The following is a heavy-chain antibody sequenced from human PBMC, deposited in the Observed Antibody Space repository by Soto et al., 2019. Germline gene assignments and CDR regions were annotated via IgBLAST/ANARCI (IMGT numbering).Heavy chain of an antibody. Sequence: GGSLRLSCAASGFSFNIYAMSWVRQAPGKGLEWVSGISGSGDRTHYVDSVKGRITISRDSVKNTLYLQMNSLRAEDTAVYYCAKASTYEYVWGSFRYYFDHWGQGALVTVSS. CDR3: AKASTYEYVWGSFRYYFDH. D-gene: IGHD3-16*02. CDR2: ISGSGDRT. J-gene: IGHJ4*02. CDR1: GFSFNIYA. V-gene: IGHV3-23*01.